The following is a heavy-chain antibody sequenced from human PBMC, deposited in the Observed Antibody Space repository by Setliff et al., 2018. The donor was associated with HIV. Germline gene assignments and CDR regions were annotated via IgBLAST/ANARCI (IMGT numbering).Heavy chain of an antibody. V-gene: IGHV1-18*01. CDR1: GYSFTSFG. CDR3: ARRADWFDL. J-gene: IGHJ5*02. Sequence: GASVKVSCKASGYSFTSFGISWVRQAPGQGLEWVGWMSDYNRNTEHAEKFRGRVTLTKDISTSTAYMELRSLRLDDTAVYYCARRADWFDLWGQGTLVTSPQ. CDR2: MSDYNRNT.